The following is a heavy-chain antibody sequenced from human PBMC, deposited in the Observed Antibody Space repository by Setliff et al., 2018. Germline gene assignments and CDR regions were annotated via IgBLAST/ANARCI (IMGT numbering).Heavy chain of an antibody. V-gene: IGHV4-61*02. Sequence: SETLSLTCTVSGGSISSGSYYWSWIRQPAGKGLEWIGRIYTNGGTDYNPYLKSRVTISRDNAKNSLYLQMSSLRAEDTAVYYCARDVFDFRTGQADPWGQGTLVTVS. CDR3: ARDVFDFRTGQADP. CDR2: IYTNGGT. J-gene: IGHJ5*02. D-gene: IGHD3-3*01. CDR1: GGSISSGSYY.